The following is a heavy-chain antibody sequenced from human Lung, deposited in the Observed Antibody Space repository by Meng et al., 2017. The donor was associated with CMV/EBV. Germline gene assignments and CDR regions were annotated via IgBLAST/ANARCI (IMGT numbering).Heavy chain of an antibody. D-gene: IGHD2-2*02. Sequence: SXTXSLXCAVYGGXFSGYYWSWIRQPPGKGLEWIGEINHSGSTNYNPSLKSRVTISVDTSKNQFSLKLSSVTAADTAVYYCARGGYCSSTSCYKLYRNWFDPWXQGTXVTVSS. V-gene: IGHV4-34*01. CDR1: GGXFSGYY. CDR3: ARGGYCSSTSCYKLYRNWFDP. CDR2: INHSGST. J-gene: IGHJ5*02.